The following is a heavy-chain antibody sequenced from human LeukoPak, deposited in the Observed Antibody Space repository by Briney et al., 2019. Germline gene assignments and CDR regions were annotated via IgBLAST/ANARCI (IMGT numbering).Heavy chain of an antibody. CDR2: IYYTGST. CDR3: ARGAMATTPFFDY. D-gene: IGHD5-24*01. V-gene: IGHV4-59*01. J-gene: IGHJ4*02. CDR1: GGSISSYY. Sequence: SETLSLTCTVSGGSISSYYWGWIRQPPGKGLEWIGYIYYTGSTNFNPSLKSRVTMSLDTSRNQFSLKLTSLTAADTAVYYCARGAMATTPFFDYWGQGTLVTVSS.